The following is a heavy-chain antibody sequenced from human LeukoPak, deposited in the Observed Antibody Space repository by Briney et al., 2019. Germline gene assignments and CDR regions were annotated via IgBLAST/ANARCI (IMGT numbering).Heavy chain of an antibody. CDR2: IYWNDDK. V-gene: IGHV2-5*01. Sequence: PTLVKPTQTLTLTCTFSGFSLSTSGVGVGRIRQPPGKALEWLALIYWNDDKRYSPSLKSRLTITKDTSKNQVVLTMTNMDPVDTATYYCAHTRRITIFGVVIDSYYMDVWGKGTTVTVSS. CDR1: GFSLSTSGVG. D-gene: IGHD3-3*01. J-gene: IGHJ6*03. CDR3: AHTRRITIFGVVIDSYYMDV.